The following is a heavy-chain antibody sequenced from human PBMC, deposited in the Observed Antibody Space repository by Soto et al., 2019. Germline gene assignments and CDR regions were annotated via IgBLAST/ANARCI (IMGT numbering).Heavy chain of an antibody. CDR1: GGSISTYY. V-gene: IGHV4-59*08. J-gene: IGHJ4*02. CDR3: ARREVATLRDY. CDR2: IYYSGST. Sequence: PSETLSLSCTVSGGSISTYYWTWIRQPPGKGLEWIGYIYYSGSTNYNPSLKSRVTISVDTSKNQFSLKLSSVTAADTAVYYCARREVATLRDYWGQGTLVTVSS. D-gene: IGHD5-12*01.